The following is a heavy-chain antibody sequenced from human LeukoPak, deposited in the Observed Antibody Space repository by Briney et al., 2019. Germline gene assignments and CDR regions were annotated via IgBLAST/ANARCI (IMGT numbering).Heavy chain of an antibody. CDR1: GGSISSYY. V-gene: IGHV4-59*01. J-gene: IGHJ3*02. CDR2: IYYSGST. D-gene: IGHD1-14*01. Sequence: SETLSLTCTVSGGSISSYYWSWIRRPPGKGLEWIGYIYYSGSTNYNPSLKSRVTISVDTSKNQFSLKLSSVTAADTAVYYCARDGNNDAFDIWDQGTMVTVSS. CDR3: ARDGNNDAFDI.